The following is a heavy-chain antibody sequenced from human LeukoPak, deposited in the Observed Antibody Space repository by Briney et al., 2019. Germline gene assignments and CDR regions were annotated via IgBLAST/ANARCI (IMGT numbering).Heavy chain of an antibody. V-gene: IGHV4-34*01. CDR2: INHSGST. D-gene: IGHD6-19*01. Sequence: SETLSLTCAVYGGSFSGYYWSWIRQPPGKGLEWIGEINHSGSTNYNPSLKSRVTISVDTSKNQFSLKLSSVTAADTAVYYCATRKQWLVRGPFDYRGQGTLVTVSS. CDR1: GGSFSGYY. J-gene: IGHJ4*02. CDR3: ATRKQWLVRGPFDY.